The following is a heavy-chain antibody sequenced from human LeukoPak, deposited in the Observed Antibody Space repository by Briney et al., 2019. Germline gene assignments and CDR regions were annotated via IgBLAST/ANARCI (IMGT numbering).Heavy chain of an antibody. CDR2: MNPNSGNT. D-gene: IGHD6-19*01. Sequence: GASVTVSFKGSGYTFTSYGINLVRQATAQGLGWMGLMNPNSGNTRYAQNFQGRVPTTRNTNISTAYMELSRLRSEETGVYYCAVRGAVAGFHWGQGTLVTVSS. J-gene: IGHJ4*02. CDR1: GYTFTSYG. V-gene: IGHV1-8*01. CDR3: AVRGAVAGFH.